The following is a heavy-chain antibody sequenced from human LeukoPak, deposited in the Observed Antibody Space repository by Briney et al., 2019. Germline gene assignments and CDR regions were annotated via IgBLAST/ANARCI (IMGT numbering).Heavy chain of an antibody. J-gene: IGHJ6*03. Sequence: SETLSLTCTVSGGSISSYFWIWIRQPPGKGLEWIGYIYYSGSTNYNPSLKSRVTISVDTSKNQFSLKLSSVTAADTAVYYCARVAHCINGVCHPTDFYYYYMDVWGKGTTVTISS. CDR2: IYYSGST. V-gene: IGHV4-59*01. D-gene: IGHD2-8*01. CDR1: GGSISSYF. CDR3: ARVAHCINGVCHPTDFYYYYMDV.